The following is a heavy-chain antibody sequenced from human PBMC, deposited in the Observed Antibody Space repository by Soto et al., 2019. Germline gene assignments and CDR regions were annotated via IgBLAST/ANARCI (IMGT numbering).Heavy chain of an antibody. CDR3: ASDRGTYYDFFRHYSPPDY. Sequence: QAQLVQSGAEVKKPGASVKVSCKASSHTFISHGITWVRQAPGQGLEWMGWISGYNGNTEYAQKVQGRVTLTTDTSTSTAYMELRSLSSDDTAIYYCASDRGTYYDFFRHYSPPDYWGQGPMVTVSS. CDR1: SHTFISHG. CDR2: ISGYNGNT. J-gene: IGHJ4*02. V-gene: IGHV1-18*04. D-gene: IGHD3-3*01.